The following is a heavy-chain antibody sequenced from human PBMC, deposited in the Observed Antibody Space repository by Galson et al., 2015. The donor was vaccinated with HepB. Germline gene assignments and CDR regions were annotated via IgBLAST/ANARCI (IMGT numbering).Heavy chain of an antibody. CDR1: GYTFTRYA. CDR3: ARDFGTFGWHFDL. Sequence: SVKVSCKASGYTFTRYAMNWVRQAPGQGLEWMGWINTNTGNPTYAQGFTGRFVFSLATSVSTAYLQISSLKAEDTAVYYCARDFGTFGWHFDLWGRGTLVTVSA. CDR2: INTNTGNP. J-gene: IGHJ2*01. V-gene: IGHV7-4-1*02. D-gene: IGHD3-16*01.